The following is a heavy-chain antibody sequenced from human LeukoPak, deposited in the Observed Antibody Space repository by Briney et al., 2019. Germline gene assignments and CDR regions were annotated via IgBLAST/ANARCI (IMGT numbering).Heavy chain of an antibody. V-gene: IGHV3-33*01. CDR2: VRNDGSDT. CDR1: GLTFTSHG. Sequence: PGTSLRLSCTTSGLTFTSHGFHWLRQVVGKRLEWVAFVRNDGSDTYHANSVKGRFSVSRDDSKNTLYLQMNSLRPEDTAIYYCARDRGKDYFVSWGQGTQVTVSS. D-gene: IGHD3-9*01. CDR3: ARDRGKDYFVS. J-gene: IGHJ4*02.